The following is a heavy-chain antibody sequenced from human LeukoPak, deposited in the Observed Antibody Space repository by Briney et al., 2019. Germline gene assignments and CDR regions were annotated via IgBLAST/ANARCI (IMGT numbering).Heavy chain of an antibody. J-gene: IGHJ4*02. V-gene: IGHV4-61*02. D-gene: IGHD5-24*01. CDR1: GGSISSGSYY. CDR2: IYTSGST. CDR3: ARGRDGYNYYFDY. Sequence: PSQTLSLTCTVSGGSISSGSYYWSWIPQPAGLGLVRIGRIYTSGSTNYNPSLKSRVTISVDTSKNQFSLKLSSVTAADTAVYYCARGRDGYNYYFDYWGQGTLVTVSS.